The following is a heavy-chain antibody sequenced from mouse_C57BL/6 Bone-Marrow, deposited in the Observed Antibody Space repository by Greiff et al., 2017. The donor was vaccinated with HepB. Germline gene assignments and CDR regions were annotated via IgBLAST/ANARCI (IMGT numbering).Heavy chain of an antibody. D-gene: IGHD1-1*01. J-gene: IGHJ4*01. CDR3: AKITTVGDGDY. CDR2: ISISSSTI. V-gene: IGHV5-17*01. Sequence: EVMLVESGGGLVKPGGSLKLSCAASGFTFSDYGMHWVRQAPEKGLEWVAYISISSSTIYYADTLKGRVTISRDKAKNTRFLQMTSLRSEDTAMYYCAKITTVGDGDYWGQGTGVTVS. CDR1: GFTFSDYG.